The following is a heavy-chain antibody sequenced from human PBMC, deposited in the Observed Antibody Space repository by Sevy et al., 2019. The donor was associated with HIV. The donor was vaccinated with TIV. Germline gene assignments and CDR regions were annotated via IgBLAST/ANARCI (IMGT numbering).Heavy chain of an antibody. J-gene: IGHJ4*02. V-gene: IGHV4-59*01. CDR1: GGSISSYF. D-gene: IGHD1-1*01. Sequence: SETLSLTCSVSGGSISSYFWTWVRQSPGKGLEWIGNIYFTGNTDYSPSLKSRVTLSVDTSKSQFSLTLKSVTAADTAIYFCARDSTTRPRVPDYWGQGTLVTVSS. CDR2: IYFTGNT. CDR3: ARDSTTRPRVPDY.